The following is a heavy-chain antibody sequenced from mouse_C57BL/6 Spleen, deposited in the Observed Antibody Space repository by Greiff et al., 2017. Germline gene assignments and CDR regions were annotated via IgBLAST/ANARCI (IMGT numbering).Heavy chain of an antibody. CDR2: IRLKSDNYAT. CDR1: GFTFSNYW. J-gene: IGHJ3*01. V-gene: IGHV6-3*01. CDR3: TDDAPFAY. Sequence: EVKLMESGGGLVQPGGSMKLSCVASGFTFSNYWMNWVRQSPEKGLEWVAQIRLKSDNYATHYAESVKGRFTISRDDSKSSVYLQMNNLRAEDTGIYYCTDDAPFAYWGQGTLVTVSA.